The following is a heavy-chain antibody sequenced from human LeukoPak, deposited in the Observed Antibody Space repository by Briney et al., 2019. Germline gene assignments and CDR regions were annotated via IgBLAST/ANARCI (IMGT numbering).Heavy chain of an antibody. CDR2: IKQDGSEK. D-gene: IGHD6-19*01. CDR1: GFIFTNYF. Sequence: GGSLRLSCAASGFIFTNYFMSWVRQAPGKGLEWVANIKQDGSEKYYVDSVKGRFTISRDNAKNSLYLQMNSLRAEDTAVYYCARGPRRACSSGCPNWFDPWGQGTLVTVSS. CDR3: ARGPRRACSSGCPNWFDP. J-gene: IGHJ5*02. V-gene: IGHV3-7*03.